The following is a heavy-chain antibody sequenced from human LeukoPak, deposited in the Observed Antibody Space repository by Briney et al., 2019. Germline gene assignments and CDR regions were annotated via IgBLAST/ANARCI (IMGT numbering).Heavy chain of an antibody. J-gene: IGHJ6*03. CDR1: GFIFSDYY. CDR3: ARDVRSSGSYYSRSYFYMDV. V-gene: IGHV3-11*04. D-gene: IGHD3-10*01. Sequence: PGGSLRLSCAASGFIFSDYYMSWIRQAPGKGLEWVSYISSSGSTIYYADSVKGRFTISRDNAKNSLYLQMNSLRAEDTAIYYCARDVRSSGSYYSRSYFYMDVWGKGTTVTVSS. CDR2: ISSSGSTI.